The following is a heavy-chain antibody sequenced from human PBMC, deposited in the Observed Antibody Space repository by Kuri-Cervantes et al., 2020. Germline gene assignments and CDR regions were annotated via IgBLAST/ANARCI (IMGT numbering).Heavy chain of an antibody. J-gene: IGHJ6*02. D-gene: IGHD2-2*01. Sequence: GGSLRLSCAASGFTFSSYSMNWVRQAPGKGLEWVSSISSSSSYIYYADPVKGRFTISRDNSKNTLYLQMNSLRAEDTAIYYCAKVAIPAGTRGKLAYYYGLDVWGQGTTVTVSS. CDR1: GFTFSSYS. CDR2: ISSSSSYI. V-gene: IGHV3-21*04. CDR3: AKVAIPAGTRGKLAYYYGLDV.